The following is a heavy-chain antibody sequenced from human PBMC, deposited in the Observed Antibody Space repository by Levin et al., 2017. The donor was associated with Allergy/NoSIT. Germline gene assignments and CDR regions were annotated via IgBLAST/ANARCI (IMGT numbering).Heavy chain of an antibody. Sequence: PGGSLRLSCAASGFTFSSYAMSWVRQAPGKGLEWVSAIGGSGGSTYYADSVKGRFTISRDNSKNTLYLQMNSLRADDTAVYYCATDRVLDNRRPSSLWRSWEPATERAGFDYWGQGTLVTVSS. CDR1: GFTFSSYA. CDR2: IGGSGGST. J-gene: IGHJ4*01. CDR3: ATDRVLDNRRPSSLWRSWEPATERAGFDY. D-gene: IGHD1-26*01. V-gene: IGHV3-23*01.